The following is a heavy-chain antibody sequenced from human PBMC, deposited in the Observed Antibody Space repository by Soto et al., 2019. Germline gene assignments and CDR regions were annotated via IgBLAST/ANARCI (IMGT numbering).Heavy chain of an antibody. D-gene: IGHD2-15*01. Sequence: SETLSLTCTVSGGSINNYYWSWIRQPPGKGLEFIGYIYYSGSTNHNPSLKGRVTISVDTSKNQFSLKLTSVTAADTAVYYCARAGYLGYCSGGSCYMPDYWGQGSLVTVS. J-gene: IGHJ4*02. CDR1: GGSINNYY. CDR3: ARAGYLGYCSGGSCYMPDY. V-gene: IGHV4-59*01. CDR2: IYYSGST.